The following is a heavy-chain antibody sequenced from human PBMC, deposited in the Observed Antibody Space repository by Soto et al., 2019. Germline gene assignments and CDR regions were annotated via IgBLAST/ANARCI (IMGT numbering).Heavy chain of an antibody. J-gene: IGHJ6*01. V-gene: IGHV1-69*13. D-gene: IGHD2-8*02. CDR2: IIPILTTP. CDR1: GGTFSIYG. CDR3: ATSVGIAPTGEDGMDV. Sequence: GASVKVSCKASGGTFSIYGFSWVRQAPGQGPEWIGGIIPILTTPNYAQKFQGRVTIVAEESTTTVYMERSSLTFEDTAVYYCATSVGIAPTGEDGMDVW.